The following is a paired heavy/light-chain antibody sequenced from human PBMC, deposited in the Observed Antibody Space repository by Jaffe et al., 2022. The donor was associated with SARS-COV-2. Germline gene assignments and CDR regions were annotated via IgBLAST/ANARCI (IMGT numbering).Heavy chain of an antibody. J-gene: IGHJ6*02. D-gene: IGHD5-18*01. CDR1: GDSVSSNSAT. CDR3: AREGVYRDTGLFGFVYLYYGMDV. Sequence: QVQLQQSGPRLVKPSQTLSLTCAISGDSVSSNSATWIWIRQSPSRGLEWLGRTYYRSEWHHDYAVSVRSRVTINPDTSKNQFSLQLNSVTPEDTAVYYCAREGVYRDTGLFGFVYLYYGMDVWGQGTTVTVSS. V-gene: IGHV6-1*01. CDR2: TYYRSEWHH.
Light chain of an antibody. CDR1: NSNIGRNV. J-gene: IGLJ2*01. V-gene: IGLV1-44*01. Sequence: QSVLTQPPSASGTPGQRVIISCSGSNSNIGRNVVDWYQQLPKTAPKLLIHSNVQRPSGVPDRFSGSKSGTSASLAISGLQSEDEADYYCASWDDSLSGVVFGGGTKLTVL. CDR2: SNV. CDR3: ASWDDSLSGVV.